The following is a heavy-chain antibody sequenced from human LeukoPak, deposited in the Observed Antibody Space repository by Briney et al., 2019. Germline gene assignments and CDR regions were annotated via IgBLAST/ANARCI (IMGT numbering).Heavy chain of an antibody. CDR1: GGSISSYC. J-gene: IGHJ4*02. Sequence: SETLSLTCTVSGGSISSYCWSWIRQPPGKGLEWIGYIYYSGSTNYNPSLKSRVTISVDTSKNQFTLKLSSVTAADTAVYYCASTAVAMKNFFDYWGQGTLVTVSS. CDR2: IYYSGST. CDR3: ASTAVAMKNFFDY. V-gene: IGHV4-59*08. D-gene: IGHD6-19*01.